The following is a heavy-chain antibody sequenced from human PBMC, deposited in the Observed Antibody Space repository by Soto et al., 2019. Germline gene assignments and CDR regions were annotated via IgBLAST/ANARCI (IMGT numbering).Heavy chain of an antibody. Sequence: SQTPSLTCAITGDSVSSNSAGCSWFRQSPSRGLEWLGRTYYRSKWYYQYAVFGRGPITINPDTSKNHYSLQLNSVTPEDTAVYFCARGEQYSGRIFDYWGQGTLVTVSS. CDR1: GDSVSSNSAG. CDR2: TYYRSKWYY. CDR3: ARGEQYSGRIFDY. D-gene: IGHD1-26*01. V-gene: IGHV6-1*01. J-gene: IGHJ4*01.